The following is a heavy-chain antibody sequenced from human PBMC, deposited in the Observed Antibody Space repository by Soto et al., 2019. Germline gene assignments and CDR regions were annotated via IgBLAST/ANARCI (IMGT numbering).Heavy chain of an antibody. CDR2: ISESGST. D-gene: IGHD2-2*01. CDR3: AKDKGGRYCSRTSCLYSFDY. V-gene: IGHV3-23*01. Sequence: EVQLLESGGRLVQPGGSLRLSCTASGFTFSTYAMSWVRQAPGKGLEWVSTISESGSTYYADSVKGRFTISRDNSKHTLYLEMNSLRAEDTAVYYCAKDKGGRYCSRTSCLYSFDYWGQGTLVTVSS. J-gene: IGHJ4*02. CDR1: GFTFSTYA.